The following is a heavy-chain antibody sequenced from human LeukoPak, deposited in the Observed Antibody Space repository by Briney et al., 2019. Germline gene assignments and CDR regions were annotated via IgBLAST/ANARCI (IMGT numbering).Heavy chain of an antibody. CDR2: IKSKAAIYAT. CDR3: TTYGDYAPGSDY. D-gene: IGHD4-17*01. V-gene: IGHV3-73*01. CDR1: GFTFSGSA. J-gene: IGHJ4*02. Sequence: GGSLRLSCAASGFTFSGSAIHWVRQASGKGLEWVGRIKSKAAIYATAYAASVKGRFTISRDDSENTAYLQMNSLKTEDTAVYYCTTYGDYAPGSDYWGQGTLVTVS.